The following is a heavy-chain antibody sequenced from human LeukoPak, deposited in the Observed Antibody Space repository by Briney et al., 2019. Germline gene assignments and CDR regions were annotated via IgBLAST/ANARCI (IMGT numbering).Heavy chain of an antibody. Sequence: GGSLRLSCAASGFTFSSFSMNWVRQAPGKGLEWLSYISISSSTIFYADSVKGRFTISRDNSKNTLYLQMNSLRAEDTAVYYCAHPTEYSSSWYGNWFDPWGQGTLVTVSS. CDR3: AHPTEYSSSWYGNWFDP. V-gene: IGHV3-48*04. D-gene: IGHD6-13*01. J-gene: IGHJ5*02. CDR1: GFTFSSFS. CDR2: ISISSSTI.